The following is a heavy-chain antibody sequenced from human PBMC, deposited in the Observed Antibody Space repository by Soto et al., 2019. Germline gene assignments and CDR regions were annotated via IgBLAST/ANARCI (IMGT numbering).Heavy chain of an antibody. CDR2: ISGSGGST. D-gene: IGHD6-13*01. J-gene: IGHJ5*02. Sequence: GGSLRLSCAASGFTFSSYAMSWVRQAPGKGLEWVSAISGSGGSTYYADSVKGRFTISRDNSKNTLYLQMNSLRAEDTAVYYCAKGLVSSSPLYNWFDPWGQGTLVTVFS. CDR1: GFTFSSYA. V-gene: IGHV3-23*01. CDR3: AKGLVSSSPLYNWFDP.